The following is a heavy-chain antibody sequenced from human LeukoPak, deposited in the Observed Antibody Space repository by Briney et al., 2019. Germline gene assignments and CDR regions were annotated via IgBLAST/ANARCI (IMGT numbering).Heavy chain of an antibody. CDR1: GGTFSSYA. CDR3: ARSIVVVPAASDAFDI. D-gene: IGHD2-2*01. Sequence: SVKVSCKASGGTFSSYAISRVRQAPGQGLEWMGGIIPIFGTANYAQKFQGRVTITADESTSTAYMELSSLRSEDTAVYYCARSIVVVPAASDAFDIWSQGTMVTVSS. V-gene: IGHV1-69*01. J-gene: IGHJ3*02. CDR2: IIPIFGTA.